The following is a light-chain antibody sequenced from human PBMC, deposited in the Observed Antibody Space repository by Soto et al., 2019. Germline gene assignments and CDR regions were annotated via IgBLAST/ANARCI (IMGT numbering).Light chain of an antibody. CDR1: QYINTR. Sequence: EIVLTQSPATLSSFPGARVTLSCRASQYINTRLAWYQHRPGQAPRLLIYQTSIRATGVPARFSGTGSETDFTLTISGLQSEDSAVYFCQQYNNWPFSFGQGTRLEIK. CDR2: QTS. CDR3: QQYNNWPFS. V-gene: IGKV3-15*01. J-gene: IGKJ5*01.